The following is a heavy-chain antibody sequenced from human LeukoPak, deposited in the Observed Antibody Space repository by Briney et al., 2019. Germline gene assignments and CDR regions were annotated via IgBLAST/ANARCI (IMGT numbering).Heavy chain of an antibody. Sequence: SETLSLTCTVSGGSIDIYYWSWIRQPAGKGLEWIGRIYTSGSTNYNPSLKTRVTMSVDTSKNQFSLKLSSVTAADTAVYYCARGPLTVTRGFDPWGQGALVTVSS. D-gene: IGHD4-17*01. J-gene: IGHJ5*02. CDR3: ARGPLTVTRGFDP. CDR2: IYTSGST. V-gene: IGHV4-4*07. CDR1: GGSIDIYY.